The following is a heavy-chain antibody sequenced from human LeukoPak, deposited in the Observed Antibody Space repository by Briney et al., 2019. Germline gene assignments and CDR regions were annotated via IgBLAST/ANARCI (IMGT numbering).Heavy chain of an antibody. D-gene: IGHD2-15*01. Sequence: SETLSLTCTVSGGSISSGGYYWSWIRQHPGKGLEWIGYIYYSGSTYYNPSLKSRVTISVDTSKNQFSLKLSSVTAADTAVYYCARIRCSGGSCYHYYYYYMDVWGKGTTGTVS. V-gene: IGHV4-31*03. J-gene: IGHJ6*03. CDR1: GGSISSGGYY. CDR2: IYYSGST. CDR3: ARIRCSGGSCYHYYYYYMDV.